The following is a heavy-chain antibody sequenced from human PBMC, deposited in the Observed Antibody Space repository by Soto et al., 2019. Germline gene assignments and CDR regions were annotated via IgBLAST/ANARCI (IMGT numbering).Heavy chain of an antibody. V-gene: IGHV1-69*02. CDR1: GDTFSFYT. CDR2: VNPIVSMS. Sequence: SVKVSCKASGDTFSFYTINWVRQAPGLGLEWMGRVNPIVSMSNYAQQFQGRVTITADKSTNTAFMQLSSLRSEDTAIYYCAANYGSGYRAFDYWGQGALVTVSS. J-gene: IGHJ4*02. CDR3: AANYGSGYRAFDY. D-gene: IGHD3-10*01.